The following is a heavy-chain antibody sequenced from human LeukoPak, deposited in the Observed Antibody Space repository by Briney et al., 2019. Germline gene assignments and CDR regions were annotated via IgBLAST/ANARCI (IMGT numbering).Heavy chain of an antibody. J-gene: IGHJ3*01. Sequence: SETLSLTCSVSGDSISSRKWWTWVRQTPEQGLEWIGEIFHTGSTNYNPSVESRVTISIDKSKNQFSLMLKSVTAADTALYYCARGMWFDTLFSTFDVWGQGTMVSVSS. CDR2: IFHTGST. CDR3: ARGMWFDTLFSTFDV. V-gene: IGHV4-4*02. D-gene: IGHD3-10*01. CDR1: GDSISSRKW.